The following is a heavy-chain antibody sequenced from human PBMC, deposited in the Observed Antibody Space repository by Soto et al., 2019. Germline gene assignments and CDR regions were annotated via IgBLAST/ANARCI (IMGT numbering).Heavy chain of an antibody. V-gene: IGHV3-21*01. CDR1: GFTFSSYS. D-gene: IGHD6-6*01. CDR3: ARDPSPSARPNYYYYGMDV. Sequence: VGSLRLSCAASGFTFSSYSMNWVRQAPGKGLEWVSSISSSSSYIYYADSAKGRFTISRDNAKNSLYLQMNSLRAEDTAVYYCARDPSPSARPNYYYYGMDVWGQGTTVTVSS. J-gene: IGHJ6*02. CDR2: ISSSSSYI.